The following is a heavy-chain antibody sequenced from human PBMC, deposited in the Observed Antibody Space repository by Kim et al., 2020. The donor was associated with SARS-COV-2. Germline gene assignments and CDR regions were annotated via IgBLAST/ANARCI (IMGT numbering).Heavy chain of an antibody. CDR3: ARDPMPYDILTELYFEY. V-gene: IGHV3-30*04. J-gene: IGHJ4*02. CDR1: GFTFSSYA. CDR2: ISYDGSNK. Sequence: GGSLRLSCAASGFTFSSYAMHWVRQAPGKGLEWVAVISYDGSNKYYADSVKGRFTISRDNSKNTLYLQMNSLRAEDTAVYYCARDPMPYDILTELYFEYWGQGTLVTVSS. D-gene: IGHD3-9*01.